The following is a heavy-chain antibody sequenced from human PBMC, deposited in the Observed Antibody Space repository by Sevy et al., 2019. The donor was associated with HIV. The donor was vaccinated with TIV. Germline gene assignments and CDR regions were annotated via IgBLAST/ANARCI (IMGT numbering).Heavy chain of an antibody. J-gene: IGHJ5*02. CDR3: GREGGASSAWFENWFGP. Sequence: SETLSLTCTVSGGSITSYSWSWIRQPAGKGLEWLGRIYSNGNSNYNPSLKSRVTMSVDTSKNQFSLKLTSVNAADTAVYFCGREGGASSAWFENWFGPWGQGTLVTVSS. V-gene: IGHV4-4*07. CDR2: IYSNGNS. D-gene: IGHD6-19*01. CDR1: GGSITSYS.